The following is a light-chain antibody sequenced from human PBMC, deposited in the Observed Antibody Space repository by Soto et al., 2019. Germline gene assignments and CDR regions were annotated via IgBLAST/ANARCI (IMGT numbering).Light chain of an antibody. J-gene: IGLJ1*01. CDR2: GNS. CDR1: SSNIGAGYD. CDR3: QSYDSSLSAYV. Sequence: QSALAQPPSVSGAPGQNVTSSCTGSSSNIGAGYDLHWYQQLPGTAPKLLLYGNSNRPSGVPDRFSGSKSGTSASPAITGLQAEDEADYYCQSYDSSLSAYVFGTGTKVTVL. V-gene: IGLV1-40*01.